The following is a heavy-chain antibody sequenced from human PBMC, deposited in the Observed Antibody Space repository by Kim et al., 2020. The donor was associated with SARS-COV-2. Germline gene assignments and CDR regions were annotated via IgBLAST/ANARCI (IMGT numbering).Heavy chain of an antibody. J-gene: IGHJ4*02. CDR1: GFTFSSYA. CDR3: AKDDESCSSTSCYNFYGY. D-gene: IGHD2-2*02. Sequence: GGSLRLSCAASGFTFSSYAMSWVRQAPGKGLEWVSAISGSGGSTYYADSVKGRFTISRDNSKNTLYLQMNSLRAEDTAVYYCAKDDESCSSTSCYNFYGYWGQGTLVTVSS. CDR2: ISGSGGST. V-gene: IGHV3-23*01.